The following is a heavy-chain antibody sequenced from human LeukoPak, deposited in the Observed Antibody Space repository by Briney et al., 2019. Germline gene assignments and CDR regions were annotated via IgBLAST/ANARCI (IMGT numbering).Heavy chain of an antibody. V-gene: IGHV4-59*08. CDR3: ATTGATSPSSASWFNIEY. CDR2: IYYSGGT. J-gene: IGHJ4*02. D-gene: IGHD6-13*01. CDR1: GGSVTSYY. Sequence: SETLSLTCTVSGGSVTSYYCNWVRQPPGRGLEWIGYIYYSGGTNYNPSLESRVTISLDTAKNQFSQKLRSVTAEDTAVYYCATTGATSPSSASWFNIEYWGQGTLVPVSS.